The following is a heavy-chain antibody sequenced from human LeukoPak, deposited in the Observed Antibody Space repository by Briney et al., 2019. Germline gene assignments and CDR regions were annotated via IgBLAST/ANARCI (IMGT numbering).Heavy chain of an antibody. J-gene: IGHJ4*02. CDR1: GYTFTGYY. CDR3: ARDHYYGSGSRQTIDY. CDR2: ISAYNGNT. D-gene: IGHD3-10*01. Sequence: ASVKVSCKPSGYTFTGYYIHWVRQAPGQGLEWMGWISAYNGNTNYAQKLQGRVTMTTDTSTSTAYMELRSLRSDDTAVYYCARDHYYGSGSRQTIDYWGQGTLVTVSS. V-gene: IGHV1-18*04.